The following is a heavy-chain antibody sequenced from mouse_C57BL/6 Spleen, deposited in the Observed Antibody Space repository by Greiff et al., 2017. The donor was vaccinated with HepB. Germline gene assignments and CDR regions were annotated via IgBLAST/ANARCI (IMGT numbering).Heavy chain of an antibody. CDR2: IDPETGGT. CDR3: TRSASSGYNWFAY. Sequence: VKLVESGAELVRPGASVTLSCKASGYTFTDYEMHWVKQTPVHGLEWIGAIDPETGGTAYNQKFKGKAILTADKSSSTAYMALRSLTSEDSAVYYCTRSASSGYNWFAYWGQGTLVTVSA. D-gene: IGHD3-2*02. CDR1: GYTFTDYE. V-gene: IGHV1-15*01. J-gene: IGHJ3*01.